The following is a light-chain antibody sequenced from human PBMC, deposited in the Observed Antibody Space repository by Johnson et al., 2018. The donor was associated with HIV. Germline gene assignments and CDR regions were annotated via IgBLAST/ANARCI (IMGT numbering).Light chain of an antibody. V-gene: IGLV1-51*02. Sequence: QSVLTQPPSVSAAPGQKVTISCSGSSSNIGNNYVSWYQQLPGTAPKLLIYENNKRPSGIPDRFSGSKSGTSATLGITGRQTGDEADYCCGTWDSSLRAGVFGTGTKVTVL. CDR1: SSNIGNNY. CDR3: GTWDSSLRAGV. J-gene: IGLJ1*01. CDR2: ENN.